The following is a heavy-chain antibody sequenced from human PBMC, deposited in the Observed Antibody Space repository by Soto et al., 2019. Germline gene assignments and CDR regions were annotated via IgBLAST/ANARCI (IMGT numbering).Heavy chain of an antibody. D-gene: IGHD6-19*01. Sequence: GGSLRLSCAASGFTFNTYGMDWVRQAPGKGLVWLSYISSSGSAQFYADSVQGRFTISRDNAKNSLYLQMNSLRAEDTAVYYCAREVAVAGYDYWGQGTLVTAPQ. CDR2: ISSSGSAQ. V-gene: IGHV3-48*01. CDR1: GFTFNTYG. CDR3: AREVAVAGYDY. J-gene: IGHJ4*02.